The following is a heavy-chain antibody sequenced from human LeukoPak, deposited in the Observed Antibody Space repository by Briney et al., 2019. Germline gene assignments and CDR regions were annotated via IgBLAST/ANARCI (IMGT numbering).Heavy chain of an antibody. CDR3: ARALYSSGHLDY. CDR1: GVSISSYY. V-gene: IGHV4-59*01. J-gene: IGHJ4*02. D-gene: IGHD6-19*01. CDR2: IYYSGST. Sequence: PSETLSLTCTVSGVSISSYYWSWIRQPPGKGLEWIGYIYYSGSTNYNPSLKSRVTISVDTSKNQFSLKLSSVTAADTAVYYCARALYSSGHLDYWGQGTLVTVSS.